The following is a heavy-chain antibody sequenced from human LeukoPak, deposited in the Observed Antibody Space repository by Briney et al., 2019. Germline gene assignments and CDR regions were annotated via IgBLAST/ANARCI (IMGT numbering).Heavy chain of an antibody. D-gene: IGHD2-15*01. V-gene: IGHV5-51*01. CDR1: GYSFTSYW. CDR3: ARSRGYCSGGSCYLGAFDI. Sequence: GESLKISCKGSGYSFTSYWIGGVRQMPGKGLEWMGIIYPGDSDTRYSPSFQGQVTISADKSISTAYLQWSSLKASDTAMYYCARSRGYCSGGSCYLGAFDIWGQGTMVTVSS. J-gene: IGHJ3*02. CDR2: IYPGDSDT.